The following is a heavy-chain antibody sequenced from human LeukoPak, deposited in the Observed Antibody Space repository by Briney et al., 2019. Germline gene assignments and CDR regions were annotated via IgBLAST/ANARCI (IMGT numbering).Heavy chain of an antibody. D-gene: IGHD3-10*01. CDR1: GYTFTSYG. Sequence: GASVKVSCKASGYTFTSYGISWVRQAPGQGLEWMGWISAYNGNTNYAQKLQGRVTMTTDTSTSTAYMELRSLRSDDTAVYYCARDQRYYGSGSYSLGISCYWGQGTLVTVSS. J-gene: IGHJ4*02. V-gene: IGHV1-18*04. CDR3: ARDQRYYGSGSYSLGISCY. CDR2: ISAYNGNT.